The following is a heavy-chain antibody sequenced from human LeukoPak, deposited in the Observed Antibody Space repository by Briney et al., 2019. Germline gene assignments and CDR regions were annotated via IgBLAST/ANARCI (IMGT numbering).Heavy chain of an antibody. D-gene: IGHD4-17*01. CDR2: ISSSSSTI. J-gene: IGHJ4*02. V-gene: IGHV3-48*01. CDR1: GFTFSSYS. Sequence: GGSLRLSCAASGFTFSSYSMNWVRQAPGKGLEWVSYISSSSSTIYYADSVKGQFTISRDNAKNSLYLQMNSLRAEDTAVYYCARDPLAKTVTDVSGYWGQGTLVTVSS. CDR3: ARDPLAKTVTDVSGY.